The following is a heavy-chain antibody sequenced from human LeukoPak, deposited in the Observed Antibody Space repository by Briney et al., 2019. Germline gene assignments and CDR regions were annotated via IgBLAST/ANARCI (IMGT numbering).Heavy chain of an antibody. J-gene: IGHJ5*02. D-gene: IGHD6-13*01. V-gene: IGHV1-69*04. CDR3: ARDPSIAAAAINWFDP. CDR2: IIPIFGIA. CDR1: GGTFSSYA. Sequence: SVKVSCQASGGTFSSYAISWVRQAPGQGLEWMGRIIPIFGIANYAQKFQGRVTITADKSTSTAYMELSSLRSEDTAVYYCARDPSIAAAAINWFDPCGQGTLVTVSS.